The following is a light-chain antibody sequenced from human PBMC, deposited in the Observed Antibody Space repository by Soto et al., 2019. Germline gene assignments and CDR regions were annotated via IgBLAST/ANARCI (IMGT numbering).Light chain of an antibody. J-gene: IGKJ4*01. V-gene: IGKV3-11*01. CDR2: DAS. Sequence: EIVLTQSPATLSLSPGERATLSCRASQSVSSYLAWYQQKPGQAPRLLIYDASTTATGIPARFSGSGSGTDFTRTISSLEPDDFAVYYCQQRSNWPLTFGGGTKVEIK. CDR3: QQRSNWPLT. CDR1: QSVSSY.